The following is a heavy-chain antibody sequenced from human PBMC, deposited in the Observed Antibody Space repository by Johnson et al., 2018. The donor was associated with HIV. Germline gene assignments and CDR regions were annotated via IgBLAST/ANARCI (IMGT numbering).Heavy chain of an antibody. CDR3: ARALVDDAFDI. V-gene: IGHV3-30-3*01. Sequence: QVQLVESGGGVVQPGRSLRLSCAASGFTFSSYAMHWVRQAPGKGLEWVAVISYDGSNKYYADSVQGRFTISRDNSKNTLYLQMNSLRAEDTAVYYCARALVDDAFDIWGQGTMVTVSS. CDR2: ISYDGSNK. J-gene: IGHJ3*02. CDR1: GFTFSSYA. D-gene: IGHD1-26*01.